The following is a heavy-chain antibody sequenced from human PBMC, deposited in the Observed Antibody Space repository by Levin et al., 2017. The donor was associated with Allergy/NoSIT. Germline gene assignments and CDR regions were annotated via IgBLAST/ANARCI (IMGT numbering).Heavy chain of an antibody. V-gene: IGHV4-39*07. Sequence: SETLSLTCTVSGGSIRTTAYFWGWIRQPPGEGLEWIGSIFYSGSTFYRPSLKSRVTISVDTSKNQFSLRLTSVTAADTGVYYCARVAYSTTGYFDSWGQGTLVTVSS. J-gene: IGHJ4*02. CDR2: IFYSGST. CDR1: GGSIRTTAYF. CDR3: ARVAYSTTGYFDS. D-gene: IGHD5/OR15-5a*01.